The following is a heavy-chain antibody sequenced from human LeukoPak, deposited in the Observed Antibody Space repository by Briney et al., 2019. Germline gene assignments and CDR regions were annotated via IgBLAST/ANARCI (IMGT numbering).Heavy chain of an antibody. CDR2: IIGSGDST. D-gene: IGHD4-17*01. V-gene: IGHV3-23*01. J-gene: IGHJ4*02. Sequence: GGSLRLSCAASGFIFNNYAMNWVRQAPGKGLEWVSGIIGSGDSTYYADSVKGRFTISRDNSKNTLFLQTNSLGAEDTAVYYCAKGRGGTVTSGFNYWGQGTLVTVSS. CDR1: GFIFNNYA. CDR3: AKGRGGTVTSGFNY.